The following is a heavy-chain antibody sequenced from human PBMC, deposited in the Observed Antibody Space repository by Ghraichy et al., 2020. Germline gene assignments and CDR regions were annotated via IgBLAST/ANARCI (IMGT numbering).Heavy chain of an antibody. J-gene: IGHJ6*02. V-gene: IGHV3-72*01. CDR3: VSAGAGLDV. Sequence: GESLRLSCVASGVTLSDHFVDWVRQAPGQGLEWVGRTANRANSYITEYAASVRGRFTISRDDSKNSLHLQMNSLQTEDPAGYYCVSAGAGLDVWGQGTAVTGSS. CDR1: GVTLSDHF. D-gene: IGHD3-10*01. CDR2: TANRANSYIT.